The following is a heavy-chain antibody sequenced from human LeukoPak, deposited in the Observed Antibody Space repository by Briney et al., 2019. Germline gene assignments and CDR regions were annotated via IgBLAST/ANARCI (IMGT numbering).Heavy chain of an antibody. CDR1: GFTFSSYS. J-gene: IGHJ6*02. Sequence: GGSLRLSCAASGFTFSSYSMNWVRQAPGKGLEWVSYISSSSSTIYYADSVKGRFTISRDNAKNSLYLQMNSLRAEDTAVYYCARDGGYSSSWYSTNHAYYGMDVWGQGTTVTVSS. V-gene: IGHV3-48*01. D-gene: IGHD6-13*01. CDR2: ISSSSSTI. CDR3: ARDGGYSSSWYSTNHAYYGMDV.